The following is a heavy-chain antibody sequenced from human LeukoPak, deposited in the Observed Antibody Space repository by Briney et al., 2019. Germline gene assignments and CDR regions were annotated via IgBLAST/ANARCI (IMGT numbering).Heavy chain of an antibody. J-gene: IGHJ4*02. CDR1: GFTSSSYA. CDR3: AKAAAAPGFDF. D-gene: IGHD6-13*01. V-gene: IGHV3-23*01. Sequence: GGSLRFSCAASGFTSSSYALNWVRQAPGKGLEWVATVSGSGDRMYHADSVKGRFTISRDNSKNTIYLQMNSLRAEDTALYYCAKAAAAPGFDFWGQGTLVTVSS. CDR2: VSGSGDRM.